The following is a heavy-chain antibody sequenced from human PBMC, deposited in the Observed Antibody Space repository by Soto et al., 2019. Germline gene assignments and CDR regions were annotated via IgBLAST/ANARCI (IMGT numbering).Heavy chain of an antibody. V-gene: IGHV4-59*12. Sequence: SENLSPPFIVSGYSPSSSRWSLVRPPPGKGLEWIGYIYYSGSTNYNPSLKSRVTISVDTAKNQFSLKLSSVTAADTAVYYCARDHRSSGSPRFGPWGQGTLVTVSS. D-gene: IGHD3-10*01. CDR3: ARDHRSSGSPRFGP. CDR1: GYSPSSSR. J-gene: IGHJ5*02. CDR2: IYYSGST.